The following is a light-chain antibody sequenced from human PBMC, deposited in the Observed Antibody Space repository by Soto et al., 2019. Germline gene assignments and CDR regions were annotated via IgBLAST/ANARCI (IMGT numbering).Light chain of an antibody. Sequence: QSALTQPASVSGSPGQLITISCAGTSNDIGGYNYVSWYQQHPCKAPKLMIYDVSNRPSGVSNRFSGSKSGNTASLTISGLQAEDESDYYCSSYTSLSTVVFGGGTKVTVL. CDR2: DVS. CDR3: SSYTSLSTVV. J-gene: IGLJ2*01. V-gene: IGLV2-14*03. CDR1: SNDIGGYNY.